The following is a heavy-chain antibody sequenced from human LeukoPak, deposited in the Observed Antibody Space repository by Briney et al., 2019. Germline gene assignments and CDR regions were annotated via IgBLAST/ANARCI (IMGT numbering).Heavy chain of an antibody. D-gene: IGHD6-13*01. CDR3: ARGQRAAASFDY. J-gene: IGHJ4*02. CDR1: ALTVSSNY. Sequence: PAGSLRLSCAASALTVSSNYMNWVRQAPGQGLEWVSLIYLGGSTYYADSVKGRFTISRDNSKNTLYLQMNSLRADDTAVYYCARGQRAAASFDYWGQGTLVTVSS. V-gene: IGHV3-66*01. CDR2: IYLGGST.